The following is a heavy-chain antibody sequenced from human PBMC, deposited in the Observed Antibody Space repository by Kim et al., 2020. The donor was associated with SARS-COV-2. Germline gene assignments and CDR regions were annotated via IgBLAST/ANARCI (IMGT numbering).Heavy chain of an antibody. CDR2: IWYDGSNK. CDR1: GFTFSSYG. V-gene: IGHV3-33*01. D-gene: IGHD1-26*01. CDR3: ARGDEGATTIWYFDL. Sequence: GGSLRLSCAASGFTFSSYGMHWVRQAPGKGLEWVAVIWYDGSNKYYADSVKGRFTISRDNSKNTLYLQMNSLRAEDTAVYHCARGDEGATTIWYFDLWGRGTLVTVSS. J-gene: IGHJ2*01.